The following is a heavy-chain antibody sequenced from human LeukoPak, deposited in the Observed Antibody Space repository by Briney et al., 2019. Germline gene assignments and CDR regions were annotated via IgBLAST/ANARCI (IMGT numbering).Heavy chain of an antibody. Sequence: PGGSLRLSCAASGFTFSSYAMNWVRQAPGRGLEWVSGFSGSGGTTYYADSVKGRFTISRDNSKNTLYLQMNSLRAEDTAVHYCANGNRCISPNCLGYYYFYMDVCGKGTTVTVSS. CDR1: GFTFSSYA. J-gene: IGHJ6*03. V-gene: IGHV3-23*01. CDR2: FSGSGGTT. D-gene: IGHD2-8*01. CDR3: ANGNRCISPNCLGYYYFYMDV.